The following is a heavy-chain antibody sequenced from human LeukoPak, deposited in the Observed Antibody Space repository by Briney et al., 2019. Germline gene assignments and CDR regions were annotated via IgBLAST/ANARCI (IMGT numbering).Heavy chain of an antibody. CDR1: DGSLSSTIYH. CDR3: ARKSGALPLLW. J-gene: IGHJ4*02. V-gene: IGHV4-39*07. D-gene: IGHD1-26*01. CDR2: IYYSGTT. Sequence: SETLSLTCTVSDGSLSSTIYHWGWIRQPPGKGLEWIGNIYYSGTTSYNPSLKSRVTIPIDTSKNQFSLRLNSVTAADAAVYYCARKSGALPLLWWGQGTLVTVSS.